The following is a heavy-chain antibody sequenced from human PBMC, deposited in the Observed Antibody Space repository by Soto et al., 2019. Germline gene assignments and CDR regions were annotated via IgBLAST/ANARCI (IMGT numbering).Heavy chain of an antibody. D-gene: IGHD5-18*01. CDR2: IYYSGST. Sequence: LYLTCTVSGGSVSSGSYYWSWIRQPPGKGLEWIGYIYYSGSTNYNSSLKRRVTKSVDTSKNQFSLKLSSVTAADTAVYYCARDGARGYSYGYMDVWRQGTTVTVSS. V-gene: IGHV4-61*01. J-gene: IGHJ6*03. CDR1: GGSVSSGSYY. CDR3: ARDGARGYSYGYMDV.